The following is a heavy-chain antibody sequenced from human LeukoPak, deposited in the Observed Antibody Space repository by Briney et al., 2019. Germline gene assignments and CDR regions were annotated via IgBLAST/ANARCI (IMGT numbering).Heavy chain of an antibody. CDR3: ARHGSWYYDILTGYYDDVFDI. J-gene: IGHJ3*02. V-gene: IGHV4-59*08. CDR2: IYYSGST. Sequence: SETLSLTCTVSGGSISSYYWSWIRQPPGKGLEWIGYIYYSGSTNYNPSLKSRVTISVDTSKNQFSLKLSSVTAADTAVYYCARHGSWYYDILTGYYDDVFDIWGQGTMVTVSS. D-gene: IGHD3-9*01. CDR1: GGSISSYY.